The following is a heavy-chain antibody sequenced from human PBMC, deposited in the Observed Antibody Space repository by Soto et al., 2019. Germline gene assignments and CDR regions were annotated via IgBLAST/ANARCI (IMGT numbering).Heavy chain of an antibody. Sequence: GESLKISCAASGFTFSSYGMHWVRQAPGKGLEWVAVISYDGSNKYYADSVKGRFTISRDNSKNTLYLQMNSLRAEDTAVYYCAKSSVVGGMDVWGQGTTVTVSS. CDR3: AKSSVVGGMDV. CDR1: GFTFSSYG. CDR2: ISYDGSNK. V-gene: IGHV3-30*18. J-gene: IGHJ6*02. D-gene: IGHD1-26*01.